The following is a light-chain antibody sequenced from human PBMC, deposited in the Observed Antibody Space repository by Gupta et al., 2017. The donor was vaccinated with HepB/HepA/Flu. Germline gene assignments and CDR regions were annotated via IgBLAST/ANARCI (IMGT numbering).Light chain of an antibody. CDR2: TAS. CDR1: QGIRND. J-gene: IGKJ2*01. V-gene: IGKV1-17*01. CDR3: LQDNGYPC. Sequence: DIQMTQSPPSLSASVGDRVTITCRASQGIRNDLGGYQQKPGKAPKPLIYTASSLQSGVPSKFSGSGSGTEFTLTISSLQPEDFATDYCLQDNGYPCLGQGTKLEIK.